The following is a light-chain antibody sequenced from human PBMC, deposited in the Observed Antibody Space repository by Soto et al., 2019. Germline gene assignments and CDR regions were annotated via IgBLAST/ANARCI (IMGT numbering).Light chain of an antibody. V-gene: IGLV1-44*01. CDR3: AAWDDRLSAYV. Sequence: QPVLTQPPSASGTPGQGVTIHCSGGVSDIGTNTVNWYQQLPGTAPKLLIYFNNERPSGVPDRFSGSKSGTSASLAISGLQSEDEAEYYCAAWDDRLSAYVFGTGTKLTVL. CDR2: FNN. CDR1: VSDIGTNT. J-gene: IGLJ1*01.